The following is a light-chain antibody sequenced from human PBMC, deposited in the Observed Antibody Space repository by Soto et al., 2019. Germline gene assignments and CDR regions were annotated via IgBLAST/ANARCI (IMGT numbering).Light chain of an antibody. CDR2: GNS. J-gene: IGLJ3*02. Sequence: QSVLTQPPSVSVAPGQRVTISCTGSSSNIGAGYDVHWYQQLPGTAPKLLIYGNSNRPSGVPDRFSGSKSGTSASLAITGLQAEDEAYYYCQSYDSSLSGSVFGGGTKVTVL. V-gene: IGLV1-40*01. CDR3: QSYDSSLSGSV. CDR1: SSNIGAGYD.